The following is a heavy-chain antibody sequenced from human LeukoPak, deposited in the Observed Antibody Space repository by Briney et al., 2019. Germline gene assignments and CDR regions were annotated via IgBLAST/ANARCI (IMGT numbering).Heavy chain of an antibody. J-gene: IGHJ3*02. D-gene: IGHD6-13*01. CDR2: INAGNGNT. CDR1: GYTFTSYA. CDR3: ARDSSPDAFGI. V-gene: IGHV1-3*01. Sequence: ASVKVSCKASGYTFTSYAMHWVRQAPGQRLEWMGWINAGNGNTKYSQKFQGRVTITRDTSISTAYMELSRLRSDDTAVYYCARDSSPDAFGIWGQGTMVTVSS.